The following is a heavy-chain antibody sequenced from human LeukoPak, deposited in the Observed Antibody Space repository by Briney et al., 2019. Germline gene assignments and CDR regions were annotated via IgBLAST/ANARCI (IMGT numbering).Heavy chain of an antibody. CDR1: GFTFSSYA. J-gene: IGHJ4*02. D-gene: IGHD6-19*01. CDR2: ISGSGGST. V-gene: IGHV3-23*01. Sequence: GGSLRLSCAASGFTFSSYAMSWVRQAPGKGLEWVSAISGSGGSTYYADSVKGRFTISRDNSKNTLYLQMNSLRAEDTAVCYCAKAVWDSSGYDYWGQGTLVTVSS. CDR3: AKAVWDSSGYDY.